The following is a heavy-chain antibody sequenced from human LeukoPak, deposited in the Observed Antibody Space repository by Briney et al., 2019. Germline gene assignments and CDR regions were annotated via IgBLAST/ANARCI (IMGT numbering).Heavy chain of an antibody. CDR1: GFTVSSNY. D-gene: IGHD2-2*01. J-gene: IGHJ6*03. CDR2: IYSGGST. Sequence: GGSLRLSCAASGFTVSSNYMSWVRQAPGKGLEWVSVIYSGGSTCYADSVKGRFTISRDNSKNTLYLQMNSLRAEDTAVYYCASRHCSSTSCYSDYYYYMDVWGKGTTVTVSS. V-gene: IGHV3-66*02. CDR3: ASRHCSSTSCYSDYYYYMDV.